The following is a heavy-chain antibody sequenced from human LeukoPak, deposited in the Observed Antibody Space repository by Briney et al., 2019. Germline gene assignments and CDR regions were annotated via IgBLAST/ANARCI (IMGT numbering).Heavy chain of an antibody. D-gene: IGHD1-14*01. V-gene: IGHV1-8*01. Sequence: ASVKVPCKASGYTFTSYEINWVRQAAGQGLEWMGWVHPNSGNTAYAQKFQGRVTMTRDTSISTAYMELSSLRSDDTAVYFCARGPRNDPWGQGTLVTVSS. CDR1: GYTFTSYE. J-gene: IGHJ5*02. CDR2: VHPNSGNT. CDR3: ARGPRNDP.